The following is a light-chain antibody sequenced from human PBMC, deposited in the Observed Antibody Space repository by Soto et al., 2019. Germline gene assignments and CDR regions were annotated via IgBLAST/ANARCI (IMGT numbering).Light chain of an antibody. J-gene: IGLJ1*01. CDR2: QVT. V-gene: IGLV2-14*01. CDR3: SSYTESSNYV. Sequence: QSVLTQPASVSGSPGQSITISCTGTSSDLATYNYVSWYQQQPGKAPKLMIYQVTNRPSGVSNRFSGSRSGNTASLTISGLQAEDEADYYCSSYTESSNYVFGTGTKATVL. CDR1: SSDLATYNY.